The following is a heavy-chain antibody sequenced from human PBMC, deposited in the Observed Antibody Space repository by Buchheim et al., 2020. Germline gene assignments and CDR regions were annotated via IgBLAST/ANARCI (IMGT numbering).Heavy chain of an antibody. CDR2: IRYDGSNK. V-gene: IGHV3-30*02. Sequence: QVQLVESGGGVVQPGRSLRLSCAASGFTFSSYGMHWVRQAPGKGLEWVAFIRYDGSNKYYAGSVKGRFTISRDNSKNTLYLQMNSLRAEDTAVYYCAKDKWYGVDYWGQGTL. CDR1: GFTFSSYG. D-gene: IGHD3-10*01. CDR3: AKDKWYGVDY. J-gene: IGHJ4*02.